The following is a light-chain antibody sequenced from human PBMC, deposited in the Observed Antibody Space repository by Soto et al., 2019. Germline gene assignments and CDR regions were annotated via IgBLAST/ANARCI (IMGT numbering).Light chain of an antibody. CDR1: QSVSSY. J-gene: IGKJ1*01. V-gene: IGKV3-11*01. CDR3: QQGDIWPWT. Sequence: EIVLTQSPATLSLSPWERATLSCRASQSVSSYLAWYQQKPGQAPRLLISGVFVRATGIPGRFSGSGSGTEFTLTISSLQSEDFATYYCQQGDIWPWTFGQGTKVDIK. CDR2: GVF.